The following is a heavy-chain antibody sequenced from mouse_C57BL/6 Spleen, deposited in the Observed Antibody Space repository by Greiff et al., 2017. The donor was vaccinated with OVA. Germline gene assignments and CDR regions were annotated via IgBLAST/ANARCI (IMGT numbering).Heavy chain of an antibody. CDR2: INPNNGGT. Sequence: EVKLQQSGPELVKPGASVKISCKASGYTFTDYYMNWVKQSHGKSLEWIGDINPNNGGTSYNQKFKGKATLTVDKSSSTAYMELRSLTSEDSAVYYCARTDYGSSSPWFAYWGQGTLVTVSA. J-gene: IGHJ3*01. CDR1: GYTFTDYY. V-gene: IGHV1-26*01. CDR3: ARTDYGSSSPWFAY. D-gene: IGHD1-1*01.